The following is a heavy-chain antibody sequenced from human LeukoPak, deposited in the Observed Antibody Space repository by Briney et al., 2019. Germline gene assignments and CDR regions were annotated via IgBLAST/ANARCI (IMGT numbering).Heavy chain of an antibody. CDR1: DFTFSHYW. D-gene: IGHD6-13*01. CDR2: IKQDGSER. CDR3: AGEWGQQHDY. J-gene: IGHJ4*02. Sequence: GGSLRLSCAASDFTFSHYWMSWVRQAPGKGLEWVANIKQDGSERYYLDSVKGRFTISRDNPKNSLYLQVNSLRAEDTAVYYCAGEWGQQHDYWGQGTLVTVSS. V-gene: IGHV3-7*01.